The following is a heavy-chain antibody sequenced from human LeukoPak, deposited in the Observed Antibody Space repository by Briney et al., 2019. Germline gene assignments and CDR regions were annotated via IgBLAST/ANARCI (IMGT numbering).Heavy chain of an antibody. J-gene: IGHJ4*02. Sequence: GRSLRLSCAASGFTFSSYGMHWVRQAPGKGLEWVPVISYDGSNKYYAASVKGRFTISRHNSKNTLYLQMNSLRAEDTAVYYCARGDSSSGWYPFDYWGQGTLVTVSS. CDR1: GFTFSSYG. D-gene: IGHD6-19*01. CDR3: ARGDSSSGWYPFDY. V-gene: IGHV3-30*03. CDR2: ISYDGSNK.